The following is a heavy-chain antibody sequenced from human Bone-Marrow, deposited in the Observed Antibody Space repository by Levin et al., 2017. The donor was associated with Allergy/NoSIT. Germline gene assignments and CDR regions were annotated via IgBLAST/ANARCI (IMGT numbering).Heavy chain of an antibody. Sequence: SLTTNEMYVSWIRQPPGKALEWLALIDWDRGKYYSTSLKTRLTISKDTSKNQVVLTMTNMDPVDTGTYYCARTFTVSSSLYFDYWGQGTLVTVSS. CDR2: IDWDRGK. J-gene: IGHJ4*02. CDR1: SLTTNEMY. D-gene: IGHD6-13*01. CDR3: ARTFTVSSSLYFDY. V-gene: IGHV2-70*01.